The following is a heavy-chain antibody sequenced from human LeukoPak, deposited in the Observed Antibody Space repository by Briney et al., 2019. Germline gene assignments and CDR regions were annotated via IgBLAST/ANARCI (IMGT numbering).Heavy chain of an antibody. CDR1: GFTLSRYV. CDR2: ISSNGGST. Sequence: GGSLRLSCSASGFTLSRYVMHWVRQAPGKGLEYVSAISSNGGSTYYADSVKGRFTISRDNSRNTLYLQMSSLRSEDTAVYYCAKAGLGSYYTYYFDYWGQGTLVTVSS. V-gene: IGHV3-64D*06. D-gene: IGHD3-10*01. CDR3: AKAGLGSYYTYYFDY. J-gene: IGHJ4*02.